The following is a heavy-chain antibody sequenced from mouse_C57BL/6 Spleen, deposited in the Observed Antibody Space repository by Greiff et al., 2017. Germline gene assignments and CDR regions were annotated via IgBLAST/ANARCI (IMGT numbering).Heavy chain of an antibody. J-gene: IGHJ4*01. CDR2: IRSKSNNYAT. D-gene: IGHD1-1*01. Sequence: EVMLVESGGGLVQPKGSLKLSCAASGFSFNTYAMNWVRQAPGKGLEWVARIRSKSNNYATYYADSVKDRFTISRDDSESMLYLQMNNLKTEDTAMYYCVSTVAPRSYAMDYWGQGTSVTVSS. V-gene: IGHV10-1*01. CDR1: GFSFNTYA. CDR3: VSTVAPRSYAMDY.